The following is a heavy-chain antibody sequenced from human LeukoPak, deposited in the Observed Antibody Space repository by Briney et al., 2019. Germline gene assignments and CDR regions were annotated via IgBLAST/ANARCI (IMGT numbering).Heavy chain of an antibody. CDR1: GFTFSSYA. V-gene: IGHV3-23*01. Sequence: GGSLRLSCAASGFTFSSYAMSWVRQAPGKGLEWVSAISGSGGSTYYADSVKGRFTISRDSSKNTLYLQMNSLRAEDTAVYYCAKVGPFLNMIANDYWGQGTLVTVSS. CDR3: AKVGPFLNMIANDY. D-gene: IGHD3-22*01. J-gene: IGHJ4*02. CDR2: ISGSGGST.